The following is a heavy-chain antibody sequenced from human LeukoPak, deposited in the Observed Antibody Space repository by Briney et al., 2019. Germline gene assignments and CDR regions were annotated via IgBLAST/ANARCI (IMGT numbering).Heavy chain of an antibody. D-gene: IGHD6-13*01. J-gene: IGHJ6*02. V-gene: IGHV4-39*01. Sequence: SETLSLTCTVSGGSISSYYWGWIRQPPGKGLEWIGSIYHSGSTYYNPSLKSRVTISVDTSKDQFSLKLSSVTAADTAVYYCARHADSRAYYYYGMDVWGQGTTVTVSS. CDR3: ARHADSRAYYYYGMDV. CDR2: IYHSGST. CDR1: GGSISSYY.